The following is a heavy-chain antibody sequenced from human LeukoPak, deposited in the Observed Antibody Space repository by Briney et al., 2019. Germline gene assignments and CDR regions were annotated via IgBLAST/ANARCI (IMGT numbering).Heavy chain of an antibody. CDR2: IIPIFGTA. Sequence: SVKVSCKASGGTFSSYAISWVRQAPGQGLEWMGGIIPIFGTANYAQKFQGRVTITADESTSTAYMELSSLRSEDTAVYYCARPRGAHNWFDPWGQGTLVTVSS. D-gene: IGHD4/OR15-4a*01. CDR1: GGTFSSYA. J-gene: IGHJ5*02. CDR3: ARPRGAHNWFDP. V-gene: IGHV1-69*13.